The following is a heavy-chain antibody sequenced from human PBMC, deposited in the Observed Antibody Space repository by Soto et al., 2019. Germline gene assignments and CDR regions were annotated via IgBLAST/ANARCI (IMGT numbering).Heavy chain of an antibody. CDR2: IIPIFGTA. V-gene: IGHV1-69*13. Sequence: GASVKVSCKASGGTFSSYAISWVRQAPGQGLEWMGGIIPIFGTANYAQKFQGRVTITADESTSTAYMELSSLRSEDTAVYYCARDRRGAAAGTATDYWGQGTLVTVSS. D-gene: IGHD6-13*01. CDR3: ARDRRGAAAGTATDY. CDR1: GGTFSSYA. J-gene: IGHJ4*02.